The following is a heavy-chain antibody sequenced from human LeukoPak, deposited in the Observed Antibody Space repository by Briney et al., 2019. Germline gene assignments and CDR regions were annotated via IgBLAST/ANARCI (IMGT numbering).Heavy chain of an antibody. Sequence: SETLSLTCAVYGGSFSGYYWSWIRQPPGKGLEWIGYIYYSGSTNYNPSLKSRVTISVDTSKNQFSLKLSSVTAADTAVYYCARMRAVAMVRGVIWFDPWGQGTLVTVSS. J-gene: IGHJ5*02. CDR2: IYYSGST. CDR1: GGSFSGYY. D-gene: IGHD3-10*01. V-gene: IGHV4-59*08. CDR3: ARMRAVAMVRGVIWFDP.